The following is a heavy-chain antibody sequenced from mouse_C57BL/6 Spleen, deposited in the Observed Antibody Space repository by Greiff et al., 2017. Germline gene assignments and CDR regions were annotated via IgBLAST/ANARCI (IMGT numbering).Heavy chain of an antibody. V-gene: IGHV5-17*01. J-gene: IGHJ4*01. D-gene: IGHD1-1*01. CDR1: GFTFSDYG. CDR2: ISSGSSTI. CDR3: ARGSYYYGSSPYAMDY. Sequence: EVHLVESGGGLVKPGGSLKLSCAASGFTFSDYGMHWVRQAPEKGLEWVAYISSGSSTIYYADTVKGRFTISRDNAKNTLFLQMTSLRSEDTAMYYCARGSYYYGSSPYAMDYWGQGTSVTVSS.